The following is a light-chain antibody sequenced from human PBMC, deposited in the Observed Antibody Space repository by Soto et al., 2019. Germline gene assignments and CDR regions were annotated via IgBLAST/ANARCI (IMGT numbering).Light chain of an antibody. Sequence: EMVWTQSPGTLSLSPGERATLSCRAIQSVSSSYLAWYQQKPGQSPRLLIYGASSSATGIPDRFSGSGSGTDFTLTISRLEPEDFAVYYCQQYGSAPYTFGQGTKLE. J-gene: IGKJ2*01. CDR1: QSVSSSY. V-gene: IGKV3-20*01. CDR2: GAS. CDR3: QQYGSAPYT.